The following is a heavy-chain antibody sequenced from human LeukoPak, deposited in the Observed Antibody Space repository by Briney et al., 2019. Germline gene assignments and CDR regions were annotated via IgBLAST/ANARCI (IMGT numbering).Heavy chain of an antibody. CDR1: EFTFSTYW. Sequence: GGSLRLSCAASEFTFSTYWMSWVRQAPGKGLEWVADIKQDGSEKYYVHSVKGRFTISRQNAKNSLFLQMNSLRAEDTAVYYCARHRSGGSQDDAFDIWGQGTMVTVSS. J-gene: IGHJ3*02. V-gene: IGHV3-7*01. CDR2: IKQDGSEK. CDR3: ARHRSGGSQDDAFDI. D-gene: IGHD2-15*01.